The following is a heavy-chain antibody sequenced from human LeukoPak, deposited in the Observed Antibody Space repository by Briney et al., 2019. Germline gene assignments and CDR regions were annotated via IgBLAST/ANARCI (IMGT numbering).Heavy chain of an antibody. CDR1: GGTFSGHF. CDR3: ARGRRQWLVPPSDYYFYMDV. J-gene: IGHJ6*03. D-gene: IGHD6-19*01. CDR2: NNGRGSS. V-gene: IGHV4-34*01. Sequence: NPSETLSLTCAVYGGTFSGHFWTWTRQPPAKGLEWIGENNGRGSSNYNPSLKSRVTISVDTSNNHFSLKLSSVTAADTAVYYCARGRRQWLVPPSDYYFYMDVWGKGTTVTVSS.